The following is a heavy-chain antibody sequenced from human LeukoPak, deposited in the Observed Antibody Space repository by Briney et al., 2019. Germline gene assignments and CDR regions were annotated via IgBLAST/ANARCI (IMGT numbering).Heavy chain of an antibody. CDR2: TYYRSKWYN. J-gene: IGHJ4*02. V-gene: IGHV6-1*01. CDR1: GDSVSSYRVA. D-gene: IGHD3-22*01. Sequence: PSQNLSLTCATSGDSVSSYRVAWIWIRQSPSRGLEWQGRTYYRSKWYNEYAVSGKSRISYDPYTTKNQFSLQLNSVTPEDTAMYYCAKERWNFYDSSGYYFYFDYWGQGTLVTVSS. CDR3: AKERWNFYDSSGYYFYFDY.